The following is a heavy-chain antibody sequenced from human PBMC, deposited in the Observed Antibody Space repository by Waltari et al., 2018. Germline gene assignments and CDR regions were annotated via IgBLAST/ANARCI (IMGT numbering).Heavy chain of an antibody. CDR1: GGPISSSRYY. Sequence: QLQLQESGPGLVKPSETLSLTCTVSGGPISSSRYYWGWIRQSPGKGLGWIGSIYYSGSTYYNPTLKSRVTISGDTSKNQFSLKLSSVTAADTAVYYCARHWKRNGYRFDPWGQGTLVTVSS. CDR2: IYYSGST. CDR3: ARHWKRNGYRFDP. V-gene: IGHV4-39*01. J-gene: IGHJ5*02. D-gene: IGHD5-12*01.